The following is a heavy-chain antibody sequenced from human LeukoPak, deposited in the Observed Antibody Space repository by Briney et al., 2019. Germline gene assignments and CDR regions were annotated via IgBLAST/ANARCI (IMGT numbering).Heavy chain of an antibody. CDR2: IWYDGSNK. V-gene: IGHV3-33*06. CDR3: AKNSGVFYGGFDY. D-gene: IGHD3-10*01. J-gene: IGHJ4*02. Sequence: GGSLRLSCAASGFTFSSYGMHWVRQAPGKGLEWVAVIWYDGSNKYYADSVKGRFTISRDNSKNTLYLQMNSLRAEDTAVYYCAKNSGVFYGGFDYGGQGPLVTVPS. CDR1: GFTFSSYG.